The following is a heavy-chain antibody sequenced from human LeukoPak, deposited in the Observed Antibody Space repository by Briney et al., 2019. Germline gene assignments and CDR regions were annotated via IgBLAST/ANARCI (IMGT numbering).Heavy chain of an antibody. CDR3: ARDGTIFWNDAFDI. Sequence: GGSLRLSCVGSDLTLSSYSMNWVRQAPGKGLQWVSYISSRSTTIYYADSVKGRFTISRDNDKKSLYLQMNSLRAEDTAVYYCARDGTIFWNDAFDIWGQGTMVTVSS. D-gene: IGHD3-9*01. J-gene: IGHJ3*02. V-gene: IGHV3-48*01. CDR2: ISSRSTTI. CDR1: DLTLSSYS.